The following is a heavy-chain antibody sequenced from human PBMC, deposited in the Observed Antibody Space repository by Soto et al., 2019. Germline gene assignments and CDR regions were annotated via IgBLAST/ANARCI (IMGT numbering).Heavy chain of an antibody. CDR1: GFTVSSNY. CDR2: IYSGGTT. V-gene: IGHV3-53*01. D-gene: IGHD1-7*01. Sequence: EVQLVESGGGLMQPGGSLRLSCAASGFTVSSNYMSWVRQAPGKGLEWISIIYSGGTTYYADSVKGRFTISRDNSKTTLCLQMNSLRAEDSAVYYCARRELDAFDIWGQGTMVTVSS. J-gene: IGHJ3*02. CDR3: ARRELDAFDI.